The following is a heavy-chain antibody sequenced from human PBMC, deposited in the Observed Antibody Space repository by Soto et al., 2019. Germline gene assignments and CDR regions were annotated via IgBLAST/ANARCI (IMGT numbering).Heavy chain of an antibody. Sequence: EVHLVESGGGLVKPGGSLRLSCAASGFTFGNAWMNWFRQAPGKGLEWGGRIKSKIHGGTTDYAAPVRGRFTISRDDSKNTLFLQMNSLKTEDAAVYYCTTVHFDVLTGSFDYWGQGTLVTVSS. J-gene: IGHJ4*02. CDR3: TTVHFDVLTGSFDY. D-gene: IGHD3-9*01. CDR1: GFTFGNAW. CDR2: IKSKIHGGTT. V-gene: IGHV3-15*07.